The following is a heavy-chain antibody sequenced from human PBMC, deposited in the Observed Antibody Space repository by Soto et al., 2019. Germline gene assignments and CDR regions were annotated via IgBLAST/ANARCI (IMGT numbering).Heavy chain of an antibody. CDR1: GFTFSSYV. D-gene: IGHD1-1*01. CDR2: ISGSGGNT. V-gene: IGHV3-23*01. Sequence: PGGSLRLSCAASGFTFSSYVMRWVRQAPGKGLEWVSAISGSGGNTYYADSVKGRFTISRDNSKNTLYLQMNSLRAEDTAVYSWAKVLCNNWNSLSFYYRGQGNQVTV. J-gene: IGHJ4*02. CDR3: AKVLCNNWNSLSFYY.